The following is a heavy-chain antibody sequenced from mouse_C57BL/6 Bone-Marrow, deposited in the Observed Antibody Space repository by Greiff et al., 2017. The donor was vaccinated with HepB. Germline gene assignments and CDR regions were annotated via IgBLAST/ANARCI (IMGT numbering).Heavy chain of an antibody. Sequence: DVQLQESVAELVRPGASVKLSCTASGFNFKNTYMHWVKQRPEQGLEWIGRIVPANGNTKYAPKFQGKATITADTSSNTAYLQLSSLTSEDTAIYYCARRFITTGEEFAYWGQGTLVTVSA. CDR2: IVPANGNT. CDR1: GFNFKNTY. V-gene: IGHV14-3*01. D-gene: IGHD1-1*01. J-gene: IGHJ3*01. CDR3: ARRFITTGEEFAY.